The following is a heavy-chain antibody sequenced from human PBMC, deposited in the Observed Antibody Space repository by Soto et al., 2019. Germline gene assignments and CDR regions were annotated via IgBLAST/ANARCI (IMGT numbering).Heavy chain of an antibody. V-gene: IGHV1-18*01. CDR3: ARAPVTTGSYFLLDY. Sequence: GASVKVSCKASGYTFSNYGISWVRQAPGQGLEWMGWISAYNGNTKYAQKLPGRVTMTTDTSTNTAYMELRSLRSDDTAVYYCARAPVTTGSYFLLDYWGQGTLVTVSS. D-gene: IGHD1-26*01. J-gene: IGHJ4*02. CDR2: ISAYNGNT. CDR1: GYTFSNYG.